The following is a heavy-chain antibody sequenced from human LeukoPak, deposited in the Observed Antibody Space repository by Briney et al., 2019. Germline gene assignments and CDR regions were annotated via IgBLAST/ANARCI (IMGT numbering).Heavy chain of an antibody. D-gene: IGHD6-19*01. CDR2: ISYDGSNK. J-gene: IGHJ4*02. CDR3: ASQPAVAGHFDY. Sequence: PGRSLRLSCAASGFTFSSYGMHWVRQAPGKGLEGVAVISYDGSNKYYADSVKGRFTISRDNSKNTLYLQMNSLRAEDTAVYYCASQPAVAGHFDYWGQGTLVTVSS. CDR1: GFTFSSYG. V-gene: IGHV3-30*03.